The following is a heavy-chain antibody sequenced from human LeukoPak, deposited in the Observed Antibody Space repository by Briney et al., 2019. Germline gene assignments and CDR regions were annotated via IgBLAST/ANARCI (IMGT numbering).Heavy chain of an antibody. CDR2: IYYSGST. V-gene: IGHV4-59*01. Sequence: SETLSLTCTVSSGSISSYYWSWIRQPPGKGLEWIGYIYYSGSTNYNPSLKGRVTISVDTSKNQFSLKLSSVTAADTAVYYCARETSQKGAHYMDVWGKGTTVTISS. J-gene: IGHJ6*03. CDR3: ARETSQKGAHYMDV. D-gene: IGHD3-16*01. CDR1: SGSISSYY.